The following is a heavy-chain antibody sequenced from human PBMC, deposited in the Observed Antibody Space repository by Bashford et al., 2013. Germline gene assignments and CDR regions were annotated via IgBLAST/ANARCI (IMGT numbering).Heavy chain of an antibody. J-gene: IGHJ3*02. CDR2: ISSSSSYI. Sequence: VRQAPGKGLEWVSSISSSSSYIYYADSVKGRFTISRDNAKNSLYLQMNSLRAEDTAVYYCARDPADAFDIVGPRDNGHRLL. CDR3: ARDPADAFDI. V-gene: IGHV3-21*01.